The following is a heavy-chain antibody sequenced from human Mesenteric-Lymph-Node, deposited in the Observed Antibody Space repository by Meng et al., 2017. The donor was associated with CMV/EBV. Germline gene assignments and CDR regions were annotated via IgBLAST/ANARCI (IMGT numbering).Heavy chain of an antibody. D-gene: IGHD3-3*01. CDR1: GFTFRSYT. CDR3: ARDGAPPYYDFWSGYYTRNWFDP. Sequence: GESLKISCAGSGFTFRSYTINWVRQAPGKGLEWVAVISYDGSNKYYADSVKGRFAISRDNSKNTLYLQMNSLRAEDTAVYYCARDGAPPYYDFWSGYYTRNWFDPWGQGTLVTVSS. J-gene: IGHJ5*02. V-gene: IGHV3-30*09. CDR2: ISYDGSNK.